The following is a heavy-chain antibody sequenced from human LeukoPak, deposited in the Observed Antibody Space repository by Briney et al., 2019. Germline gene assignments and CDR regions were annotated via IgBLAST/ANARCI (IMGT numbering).Heavy chain of an antibody. CDR1: GFTFSSYA. J-gene: IGHJ4*02. V-gene: IGHV3-23*01. D-gene: IGHD5-18*01. CDR2: ISGSGGST. Sequence: GGSLRLSCAASGFTFSSYAMSLVRQAPGKGLEWVSAISGSGGSTYYADSVKGRFTISRDNSKNTLYLQMNSLRAEDTAVYYCAKGNGYSYGRYYFDYWGQGTLVTVSS. CDR3: AKGNGYSYGRYYFDY.